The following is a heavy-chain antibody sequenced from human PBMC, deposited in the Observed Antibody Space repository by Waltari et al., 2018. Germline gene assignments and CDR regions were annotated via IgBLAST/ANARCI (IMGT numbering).Heavy chain of an antibody. D-gene: IGHD6-13*01. V-gene: IGHV4-39*01. Sequence: QLQLQESGPGLVKPSETLSLPCTVSGGSISSSSYYWGWIRQPPGKGLEWIGSIYYSGSTSYNPSLKRRVTISADTSKNRFSLKLSSVTAADTAVYYCARLKYSSSWGRYAFDIWGQGTMVTVSS. J-gene: IGHJ3*02. CDR2: IYYSGST. CDR1: GGSISSSSYY. CDR3: ARLKYSSSWGRYAFDI.